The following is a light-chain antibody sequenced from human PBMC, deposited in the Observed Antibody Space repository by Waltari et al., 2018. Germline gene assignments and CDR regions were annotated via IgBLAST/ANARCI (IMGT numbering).Light chain of an antibody. J-gene: IGKJ1*01. CDR2: ASS. Sequence: IVLTPSPATLSLSPEDSSTVSCRASQCIGKYLIWYKQKPGQAPRLLLNASSFTAPGIPNRFSGCGSGTDVSLTISSLEPEDLAVYYCQKNEALPATFGQGTKVEIK. V-gene: IGKV3-20*01. CDR3: QKNEALPAT. CDR1: QCIGKY.